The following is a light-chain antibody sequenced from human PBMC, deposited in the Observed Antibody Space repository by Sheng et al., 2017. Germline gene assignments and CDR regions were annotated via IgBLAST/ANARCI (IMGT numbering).Light chain of an antibody. Sequence: EIVMTQSPATLSVSPGERATLSCRASQSVSSNLAWYQQKPGQAPRLLIYGASTRATGIPARFSGSGSGTHFTLTISRLEPEDFAVYYCQQFAISPHTFGQGTRLEI. CDR2: GAS. CDR1: QSVSSN. CDR3: QQFAISPHT. J-gene: IGKJ2*01. V-gene: IGKV3-15*01.